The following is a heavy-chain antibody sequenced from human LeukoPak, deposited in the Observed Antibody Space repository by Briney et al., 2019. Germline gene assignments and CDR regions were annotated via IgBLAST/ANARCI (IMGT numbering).Heavy chain of an antibody. CDR1: GGSISSYD. J-gene: IGHJ4*02. D-gene: IGHD1-26*01. CDR3: AREEGSWGYYFDY. Sequence: SETLPLTCTVSGGSISSYDWSWIRQPPGKGLEWIGYIHYSGSTIYNPSLKSRVTISVDTSKNQFSLKLNSVTAADTAMYYCAREEGSWGYYFDYWGQGTLVTVSS. V-gene: IGHV4-59*01. CDR2: IHYSGST.